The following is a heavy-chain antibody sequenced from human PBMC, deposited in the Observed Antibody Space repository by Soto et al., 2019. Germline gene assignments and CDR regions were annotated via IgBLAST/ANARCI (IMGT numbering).Heavy chain of an antibody. D-gene: IGHD6-13*01. V-gene: IGHV1-69*01. CDR1: GGTFSSYA. Sequence: QVQLVQSGAEVKKPGSSVKVSCKAYGGTFSSYAISWVRQAPGQGLEWMGGIIPIFGTANYAQKFQGRVTITADESPSTAYMELSSLRSEDTAVYYFAREYSRSWYWNYYYGMDVWGQGTTVTVSS. J-gene: IGHJ6*02. CDR2: IIPIFGTA. CDR3: AREYSRSWYWNYYYGMDV.